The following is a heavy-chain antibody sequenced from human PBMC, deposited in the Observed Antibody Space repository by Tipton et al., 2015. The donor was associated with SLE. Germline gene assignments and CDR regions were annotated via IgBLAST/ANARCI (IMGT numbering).Heavy chain of an antibody. V-gene: IGHV4-59*04. CDR2: IHYSGKT. D-gene: IGHD6-19*01. CDR3: AGTPWLVRFEY. CDR1: GGSIVYHY. Sequence: PSLTCTVSGGSIVYHYWSWIRQTPGKGLEYIGFIHYSGKTDSHPPPKSRVTISVDTSKNQISLKLRSVTATDTAVYYCAGTPWLVRFEYWGQGTLVNVSP. J-gene: IGHJ4*02.